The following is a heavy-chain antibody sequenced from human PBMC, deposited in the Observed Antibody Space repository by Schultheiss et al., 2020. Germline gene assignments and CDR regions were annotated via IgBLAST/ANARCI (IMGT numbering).Heavy chain of an antibody. CDR2: IYYSGST. D-gene: IGHD6-13*01. V-gene: IGHV4-39*01. Sequence: TLSLTCTVSGGSISSSSYYWGWIRQPPGKGLEWIGSIYYSGSTYYNPSLKSRVTISVDTSKNQFSLKLSSVTAADTAVYYCARREQQGLDYWGQRTLVTVYS. J-gene: IGHJ4*02. CDR1: GGSISSSSYY. CDR3: ARREQQGLDY.